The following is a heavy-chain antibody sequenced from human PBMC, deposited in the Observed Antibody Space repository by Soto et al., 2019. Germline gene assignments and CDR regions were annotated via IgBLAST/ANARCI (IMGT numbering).Heavy chain of an antibody. J-gene: IGHJ4*02. CDR2: IYHSGST. CDR1: GYSISSGYY. Sequence: SETLSLTCTVSGYSISSGYYWGWIRQPPGKGLEWIGSIYHSGSTYYNPSLKSRVTISVDTSKNQFSLKLSSVTAADTAVYYCATPALDSSGYYDYWGQGTLVTVSS. CDR3: ATPALDSSGYYDY. D-gene: IGHD3-22*01. V-gene: IGHV4-38-2*02.